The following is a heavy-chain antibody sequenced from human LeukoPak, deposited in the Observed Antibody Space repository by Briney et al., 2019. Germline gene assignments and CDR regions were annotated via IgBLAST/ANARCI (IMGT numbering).Heavy chain of an antibody. V-gene: IGHV3-21*01. CDR2: ISSSSSYI. Sequence: PGGSLRLPCAASGFTFSSYNMNWVSQAPGKGLEWVSSISSSSSYIYYADSVKGRFTISRDNAKNSLYLQMNSLRAEDTAVYYCAREAAVAGNDYWGQGTLVTVSS. J-gene: IGHJ4*02. CDR1: GFTFSSYN. D-gene: IGHD6-19*01. CDR3: AREAAVAGNDY.